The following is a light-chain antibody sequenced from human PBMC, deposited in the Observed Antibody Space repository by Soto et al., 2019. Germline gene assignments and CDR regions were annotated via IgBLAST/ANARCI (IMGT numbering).Light chain of an antibody. CDR1: SGSVASNH. V-gene: IGLV6-57*01. CDR3: QSYDGSNWV. Sequence: NFMLTQPHSRSGSPGKTVTISCTRSSGSVASNHVQWYQQRPGSSPTTVIFEDNQRPSGVPDRFSGSIDTSSNSASLSISGLKTEDEADYYCQSYDGSNWVFGGGTKLTVL. CDR2: EDN. J-gene: IGLJ3*02.